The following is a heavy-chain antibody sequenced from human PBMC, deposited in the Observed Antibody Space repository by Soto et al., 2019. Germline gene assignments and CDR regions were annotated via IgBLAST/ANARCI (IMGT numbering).Heavy chain of an antibody. CDR2: ITDTGVDT. CDR3: ARGSKESYPESRIVDF. J-gene: IGHJ4*02. Sequence: PGGSLRLSCVASGFTFGSRAMSWVRQAPGGGLEWVSTITDTGVDTKYADSVRGRFTISRDNTKNTLYLQMSSLRAEDSAVYYCARGSKESYPESRIVDFWGQGTLVTVSS. CDR1: GFTFGSRA. V-gene: IGHV3-23*01.